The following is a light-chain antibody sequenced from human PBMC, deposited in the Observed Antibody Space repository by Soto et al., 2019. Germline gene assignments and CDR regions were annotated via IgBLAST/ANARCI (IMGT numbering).Light chain of an antibody. CDR1: QVISRW. J-gene: IGKJ4*01. V-gene: IGKV1-12*01. CDR3: RQARSFPLS. Sequence: DLLLTQPPSSVTAYVGDTVTVPCLASQVISRWLAWYQQKPGRAPNRLIYKASTLQTRGPSRFSGSGSGTDFTLTITNLQPEDFATYYCRQARSFPLSFGGGTKVDIK. CDR2: KAS.